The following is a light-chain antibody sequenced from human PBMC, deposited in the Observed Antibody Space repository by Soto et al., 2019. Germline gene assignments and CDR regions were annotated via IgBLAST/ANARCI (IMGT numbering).Light chain of an antibody. J-gene: IGKJ4*01. Sequence: DIQMTQSPSTLSASVGDRVTTTCRASQSISSWLAWYQQKPGKAPKLLIYDASSLESGVPSRFSGSGSGTEFTLTISSLQPDDFATYYCQQLNSYRLTFGGGTKVDIK. CDR1: QSISSW. CDR3: QQLNSYRLT. V-gene: IGKV1-5*01. CDR2: DAS.